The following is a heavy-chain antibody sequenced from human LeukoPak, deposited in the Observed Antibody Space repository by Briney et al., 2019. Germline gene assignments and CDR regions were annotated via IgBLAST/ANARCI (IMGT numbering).Heavy chain of an antibody. CDR3: VKENLVAVPAAIDGYYYYGMDV. V-gene: IGHV3-23*01. D-gene: IGHD2-2*01. J-gene: IGHJ6*02. CDR1: GFTFSSYG. CDR2: ISASGGSP. Sequence: GGSLRLSCAASGFTFSSYGMHWVRQAPGKGLEWVSCISASGGSPYYADSVKGRFTISRDNFKNTLYLQMSSLRAEDTAVYYCVKENLVAVPAAIDGYYYYGMDVWGQGTTVIVSS.